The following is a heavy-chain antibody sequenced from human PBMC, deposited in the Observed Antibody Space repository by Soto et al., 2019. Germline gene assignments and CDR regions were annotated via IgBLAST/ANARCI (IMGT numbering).Heavy chain of an antibody. V-gene: IGHV3-30*18. CDR1: GFSFTTYV. CDR3: AKGLLAIVGTTLPRDAFNI. CDR2: ISHDGSYK. J-gene: IGHJ3*02. D-gene: IGHD1-26*01. Sequence: QVQLVESGGGVVQPGRSLRLSCAASGFSFTTYVMHWVRQAPGKGLEWVAVISHDGSYKYYGDAVKGRFTNSRDTSKNAVYLEMNSLRPEDTAVYYCAKGLLAIVGTTLPRDAFNIWGQGTMVTVSS.